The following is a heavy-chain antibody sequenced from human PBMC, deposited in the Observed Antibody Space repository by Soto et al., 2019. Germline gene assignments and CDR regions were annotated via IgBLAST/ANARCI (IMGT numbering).Heavy chain of an antibody. V-gene: IGHV1-18*01. CDR3: AKDVAASDYYYYGMDV. D-gene: IGHD2-15*01. CDR1: GYTFTNYG. J-gene: IGHJ6*02. CDR2: IGAYNGNT. Sequence: ASVKVSCKASGYTFTNYGISWVRQAPGQGLEWMGWIGAYNGNTNFAQKFQGRVTLTTDTSTTTAYMELRSLTSDDTAVYYCAKDVAASDYYYYGMDVWGQGTTVTVSS.